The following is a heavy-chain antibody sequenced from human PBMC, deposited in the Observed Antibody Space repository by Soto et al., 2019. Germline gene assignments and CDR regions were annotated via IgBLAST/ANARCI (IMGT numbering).Heavy chain of an antibody. J-gene: IGHJ4*02. CDR3: ARYYRGSGRYFFDY. CDR2: INQDGGVT. Sequence: GGSLRLSFVASGFTFISSFMGWIRQAPGKGLEWVANINQDGGVTYYVDSVEGRFTISRDNTKDSLYLQMNSLRGEDTAIYYCARYYRGSGRYFFDYWGQGTPVTVS. CDR1: GFTFISSF. D-gene: IGHD6-19*01. V-gene: IGHV3-7*03.